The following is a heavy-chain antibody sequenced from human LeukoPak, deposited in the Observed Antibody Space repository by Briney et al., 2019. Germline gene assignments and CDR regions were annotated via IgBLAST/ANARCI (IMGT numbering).Heavy chain of an antibody. V-gene: IGHV3-74*01. Sequence: GGSLRLTCAASGFTFSNYWMHWVRQASGKGLVWVSRINSDGSSRNYADSVKGRFTISRDNAKNTLYLQMNSLRAEDTAVYYCASASSHRIAAGGDYWGQGTLVTVSS. D-gene: IGHD6-13*01. J-gene: IGHJ4*02. CDR3: ASASSHRIAAGGDY. CDR1: GFTFSNYW. CDR2: INSDGSSR.